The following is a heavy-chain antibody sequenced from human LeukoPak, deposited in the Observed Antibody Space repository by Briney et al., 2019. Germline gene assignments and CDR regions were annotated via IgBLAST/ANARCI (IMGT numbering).Heavy chain of an antibody. CDR2: IQSHGRNE. D-gene: IGHD3-16*01. Sequence: LSLTCAVYGGSFSGYYWSWIRQPPGKGLEWVAFIQSHGRNEYYADSLKGRFNISRDNSKNTLYLQMNSLRAEDTAVYYCARAAVFMITFGYFDYWGQGTLVTVSS. J-gene: IGHJ4*02. V-gene: IGHV3-30*03. CDR3: ARAAVFMITFGYFDY. CDR1: GGSFSGYY.